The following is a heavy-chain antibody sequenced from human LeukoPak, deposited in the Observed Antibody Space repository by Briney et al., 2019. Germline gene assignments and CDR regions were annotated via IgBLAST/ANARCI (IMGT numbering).Heavy chain of an antibody. J-gene: IGHJ4*02. D-gene: IGHD1-26*01. Sequence: ASVKVSCKPSGYSFINYDISWVRQAPGQGLEWMGWISPYKGNTNSAQKLQGRVTMTTDTSTSTAYMELRSLRSDDTAFYYCARSSGSYSTFDYWGQGTLVTVSS. CDR1: GYSFINYD. CDR3: ARSSGSYSTFDY. V-gene: IGHV1-18*01. CDR2: ISPYKGNT.